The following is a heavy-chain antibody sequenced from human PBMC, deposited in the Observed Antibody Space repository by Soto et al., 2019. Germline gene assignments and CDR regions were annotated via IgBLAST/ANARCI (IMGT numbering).Heavy chain of an antibody. CDR1: GFTFTSSA. CDR3: AADGNYDFWSGPSLFDY. D-gene: IGHD3-3*01. Sequence: QMQLVQSGPEVKKPGTSVKVSCKASGFTFTSSAVQWVRQARGQRLEWIGWIVVGSGNTNYAQKFQERVTITRDMSSSTXYMELSSLRSEDTAVYYCAADGNYDFWSGPSLFDYWGQGTLVTVSS. CDR2: IVVGSGNT. V-gene: IGHV1-58*01. J-gene: IGHJ4*02.